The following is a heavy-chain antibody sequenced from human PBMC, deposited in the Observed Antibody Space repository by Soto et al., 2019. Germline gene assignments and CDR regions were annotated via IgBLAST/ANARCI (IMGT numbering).Heavy chain of an antibody. CDR2: ISPYDGYT. CDR1: GYTFTNYG. J-gene: IGHJ4*02. V-gene: IGHV1-18*01. CDR3: ARDVQFSIDY. D-gene: IGHD2-2*01. Sequence: ASVEVSCKASGYTFTNYGISWVRQAPGQGLEWMGYISPYDGYTNYAQKAQGRVTMTTDTSTSTAYMELRGLRSDDTALYYCARDVQFSIDYWGQGALVTVSS.